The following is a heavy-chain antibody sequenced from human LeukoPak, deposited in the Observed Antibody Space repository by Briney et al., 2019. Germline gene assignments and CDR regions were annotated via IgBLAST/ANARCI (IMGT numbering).Heavy chain of an antibody. J-gene: IGHJ3*02. CDR2: IYPGDSDT. CDR1: GYSFTTYW. D-gene: IGHD1-1*01. V-gene: IGHV5-51*01. Sequence: NAGESLKISCKGSGYSFTTYWIGWVRQMPGKGLEWMGIIYPGDSDTRYSPSFEGHVTISVDKSISAAYLQWSSLKASDTAIYYCARHKRHGGSFDIWGQGTMVTVSS. CDR3: ARHKRHGGSFDI.